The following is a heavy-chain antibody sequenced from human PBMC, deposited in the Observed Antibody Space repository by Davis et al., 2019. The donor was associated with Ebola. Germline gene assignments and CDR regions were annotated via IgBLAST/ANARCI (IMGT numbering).Heavy chain of an antibody. Sequence: ASVKVSCKASGGTFSSYAISWVRQAPGQRLEWMGWINAGNGNTKYSQKFQGRVTITRDTSASTAYMELSSLRSEDTAVYYCARAYYDILTGIDYWGQGTLVTVSS. CDR1: GGTFSSYA. D-gene: IGHD3-9*01. CDR2: INAGNGNT. V-gene: IGHV1-3*01. J-gene: IGHJ4*02. CDR3: ARAYYDILTGIDY.